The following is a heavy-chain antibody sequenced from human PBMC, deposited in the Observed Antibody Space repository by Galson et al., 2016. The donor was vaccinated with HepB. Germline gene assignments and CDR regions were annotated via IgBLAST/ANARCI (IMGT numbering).Heavy chain of an antibody. CDR1: GYTFTGHY. D-gene: IGHD5-18*01. J-gene: IGHJ3*02. CDR3: ARAQRRYNHGTARSYPFDI. CDR2: MNPNYGCT. V-gene: IGHV1-2*02. Sequence: SVKVSCKASGYTFTGHYLHWVRQAPGQGLEWMGWMNPNYGCTYYAQKFQGRVTMTSDTSISTASMELSSLRSDDTAVYYCARAQRRYNHGTARSYPFDIWGQGTMVTVSS.